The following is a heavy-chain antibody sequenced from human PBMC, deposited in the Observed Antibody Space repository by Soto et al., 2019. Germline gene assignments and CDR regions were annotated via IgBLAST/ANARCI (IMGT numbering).Heavy chain of an antibody. D-gene: IGHD3-3*01. Sequence: PGGSLRLSCAASGFTFSSYAMSWVGQAPGKGLEWVSAISGSGGNTYYADSVKGRFTISRDNSKNTLYLQMISLRAEDTAFYYCAKTVSAHVFYYFDYWGPGTLVTVSS. CDR1: GFTFSSYA. J-gene: IGHJ4*02. CDR3: AKTVSAHVFYYFDY. CDR2: ISGSGGNT. V-gene: IGHV3-23*01.